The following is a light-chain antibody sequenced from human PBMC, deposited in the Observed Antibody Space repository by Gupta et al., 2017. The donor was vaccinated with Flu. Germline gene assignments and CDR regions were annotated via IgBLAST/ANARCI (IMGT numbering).Light chain of an antibody. V-gene: IGKV3-15*01. J-gene: IGKJ5*01. CDR1: QSVSSN. Sequence: EIVMTQSPATLSVPPGERATLSCRASQSVSSNLAWYQQKPGQAPRLLIYGASTRATGIPARFSGSGYGTEFTLTISSRQSEDFAVYYCQQDNNWPPVAFGQGTRLEIK. CDR2: GAS. CDR3: QQDNNWPPVA.